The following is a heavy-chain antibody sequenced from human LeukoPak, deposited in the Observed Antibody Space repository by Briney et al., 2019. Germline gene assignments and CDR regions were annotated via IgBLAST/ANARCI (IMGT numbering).Heavy chain of an antibody. V-gene: IGHV3-53*01. D-gene: IGHD4/OR15-4a*01. Sequence: GRSLRLSCTLSGFTVTTNSMSTVRQAPSNELEWVSFIYSDNTHYSHSVKRRFTISRDNSKNTLYLQMNSLRAEDTAVYYCARRAGAYSHPYDYWGQGTLVTVSS. J-gene: IGHJ4*02. CDR1: GFTVTTNS. CDR3: ARRAGAYSHPYDY. CDR2: IYSDNT.